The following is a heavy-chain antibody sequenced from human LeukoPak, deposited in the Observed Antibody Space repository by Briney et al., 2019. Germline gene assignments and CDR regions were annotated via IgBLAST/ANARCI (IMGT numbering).Heavy chain of an antibody. Sequence: PSETLSLTCTVSGDSISRSNYYWGWIRQPPGKGLEWIGSIFRSGTTYYSPSLKSRVTIFMDTSKNQFSLSLSSITVADTAVFYCARHTRGTKWSWSQGTLVTVSS. D-gene: IGHD2-15*01. J-gene: IGHJ5*02. CDR3: ARHTRGTKWS. CDR2: IFRSGTT. V-gene: IGHV4-39*01. CDR1: GDSISRSNYY.